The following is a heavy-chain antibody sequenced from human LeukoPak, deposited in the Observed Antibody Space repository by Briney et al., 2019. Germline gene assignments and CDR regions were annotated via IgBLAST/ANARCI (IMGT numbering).Heavy chain of an antibody. V-gene: IGHV4-34*01. CDR3: ARLGVATALTFDY. CDR1: GGSFSGYY. D-gene: IGHD5-12*01. Sequence: SETLSLTCAVYGGSFSGYYWSWIRQPPGKGLEWIGEVNHSGSTNYNPSLKSRVTISVDTSKNQFSLKLSSVTAADTAVYYCARLGVATALTFDYWGQGTLVTVSS. CDR2: VNHSGST. J-gene: IGHJ4*02.